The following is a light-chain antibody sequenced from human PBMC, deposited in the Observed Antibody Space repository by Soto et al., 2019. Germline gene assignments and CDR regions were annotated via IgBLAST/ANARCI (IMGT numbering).Light chain of an antibody. J-gene: IGLJ2*01. CDR2: GTN. CDR1: TGAVTSGYY. CDR3: LLYYGGQLGV. V-gene: IGLV7-43*01. Sequence: QTVVTQEPSLTVSPGGTVTLTCATSTGAVTSGYYPNWFQQKPGRAPRALIYGTNNKYSWTPARFSGSLLGGKAALTLSGVQPEDEADYYCLLYYGGQLGVFGGGTKLTVL.